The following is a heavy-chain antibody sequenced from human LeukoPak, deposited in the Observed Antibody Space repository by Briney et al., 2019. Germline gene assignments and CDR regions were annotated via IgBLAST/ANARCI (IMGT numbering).Heavy chain of an antibody. CDR1: GYSFISYW. V-gene: IGHV5-51*01. D-gene: IGHD3-22*01. CDR2: IYPGDSDT. J-gene: IGHJ4*02. Sequence: KGGESLKISCKGSGYSFISYWITWVRQVPGKGLEWMGIIYPGDSDTRYSPSFQGQVTISADKSISTAYLQWSSLRASDTAMYYCARGVVHTTLAPTSIDCWGQGTLVTVSS. CDR3: ARGVVHTTLAPTSIDC.